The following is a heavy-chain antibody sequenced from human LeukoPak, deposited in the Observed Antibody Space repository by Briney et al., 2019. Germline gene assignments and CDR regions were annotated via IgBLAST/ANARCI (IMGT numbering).Heavy chain of an antibody. J-gene: IGHJ4*02. CDR1: GGSITNYF. CDR2: SYYTDNT. D-gene: IGHD2-15*01. Sequence: PSETLSLTCTVSGGSITNYFWSWIRQPPPTGLERIGYSYYTDNTNYKPTPTSRVTITVDTSTNQFSLPLRSVTAADTAVYYCARGRVAYSAYYFDYWGRGTLVTVSS. CDR3: ARGRVAYSAYYFDY. V-gene: IGHV4-59*01.